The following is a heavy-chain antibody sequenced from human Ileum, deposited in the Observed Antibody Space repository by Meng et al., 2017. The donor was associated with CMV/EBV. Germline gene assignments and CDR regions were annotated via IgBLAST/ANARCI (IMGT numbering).Heavy chain of an antibody. CDR3: ASGKSNLEY. J-gene: IGHJ4*02. D-gene: IGHD4-11*01. Sequence: QGTLQEWGAGLVKPSETLSLTCAVYGGSFSGYYWSWIRQVPGKGLEWIGEFNHYGSTNYNPSLKSRVTISVDTSKNQFSLNLSSVTAADTAVYYCASGKSNLEYWGQGTLVTVSS. CDR2: FNHYGST. CDR1: GGSFSGYY. V-gene: IGHV4-34*01.